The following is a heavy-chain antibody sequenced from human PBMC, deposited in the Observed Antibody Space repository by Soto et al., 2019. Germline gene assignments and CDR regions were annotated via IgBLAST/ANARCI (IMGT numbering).Heavy chain of an antibody. CDR1: GGFVSSGSYY. CDR2: MSHSGGT. CDR3: ARVERGTATTVVDASDI. D-gene: IGHD1-1*01. J-gene: IGHJ3*02. V-gene: IGHV4-34*01. Sequence: QVQLQQWGAGLLKPSETLSLTCAVYGGFVSSGSYYWSWIRQPPGKGLEWIGEMSHSGGTHFNPSLKSRVTISVDTTKKQFSLKMASVTAADTALYYCARVERGTATTVVDASDIWGPGTMVTVSS.